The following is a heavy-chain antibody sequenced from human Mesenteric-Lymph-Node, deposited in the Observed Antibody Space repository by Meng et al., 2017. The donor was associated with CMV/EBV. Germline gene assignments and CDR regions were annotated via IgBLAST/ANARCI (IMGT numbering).Heavy chain of an antibody. CDR2: ISAYNGNT. V-gene: IGHV1-18*01. J-gene: IGHJ6*02. D-gene: IGHD5-18*01. CDR3: ARDGKRGYSYGDAAYYYYGMDV. CDR1: GYTFTSYG. Sequence: ASVKVSCKASGYTFTSYGISWVRQAPGQGLEWMGWISAYNGNTNYAQKLQGRVTMTTDTTTSTAYMELRSLRTDDTAVYYCARDGKRGYSYGDAAYYYYGMDVWGQGTTVTVSS.